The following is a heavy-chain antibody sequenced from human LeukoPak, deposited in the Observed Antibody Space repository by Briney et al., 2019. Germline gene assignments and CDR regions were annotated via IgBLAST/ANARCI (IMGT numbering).Heavy chain of an antibody. D-gene: IGHD5-18*01. CDR1: GFTFSSYG. CDR3: AWGYSYGEGGFDY. J-gene: IGHJ4*02. V-gene: IGHV3-30*03. CDR2: ISYDGSNK. Sequence: PGRSLRLSCAASGFTFSSYGMHWVRQAPGKGLEWVAVISYDGSNKYYADSVKGRFSISRDNSKNTLYLQMNSLRAEDTAVYYCAWGYSYGEGGFDYWGQGTLVTVSS.